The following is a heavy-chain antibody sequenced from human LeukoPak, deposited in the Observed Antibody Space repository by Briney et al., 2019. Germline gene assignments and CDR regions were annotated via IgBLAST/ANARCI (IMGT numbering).Heavy chain of an antibody. CDR1: GGSFSGYY. V-gene: IGHV4-34*01. J-gene: IGHJ3*02. Sequence: SETLSLTCAVYGGSFSGYYWSWIRQPPGKGLEWIGEINHSGSTNYNPSLKSRVTISVDTSKNQFSLKLSSVTAADTAVYYCATKTYYYDSSGSWIWGQGTMVTVSS. CDR3: ATKTYYYDSSGSWI. D-gene: IGHD3-22*01. CDR2: INHSGST.